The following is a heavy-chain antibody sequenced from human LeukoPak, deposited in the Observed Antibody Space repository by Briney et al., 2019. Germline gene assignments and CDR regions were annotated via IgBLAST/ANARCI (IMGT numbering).Heavy chain of an antibody. CDR3: VRDDRDYLVTFADAGDH. J-gene: IGHJ4*02. V-gene: IGHV3-21*01. CDR2: ISSSSSYI. D-gene: IGHD2/OR15-2a*01. CDR1: GFTFSSYS. Sequence: PGGSLRLSCAASGFTFSSYSMNWVRQAPGKGLEWVSSISSSSSYIYYADSVKGRFTISRDNAKNSLYLQMNSLRAEDTAVYYCVRDDRDYLVTFADAGDHWGQGTLVTVSS.